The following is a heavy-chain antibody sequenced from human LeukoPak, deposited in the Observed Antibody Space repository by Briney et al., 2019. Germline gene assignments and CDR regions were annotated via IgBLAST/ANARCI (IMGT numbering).Heavy chain of an antibody. CDR2: IIPIFGTA. J-gene: IGHJ4*02. CDR1: GGTFSSYA. CDR3: ARASRPVLGVTSYYFDY. D-gene: IGHD3-10*01. V-gene: IGHV1-69*05. Sequence: VASVKVSCKASGGTFSSYAISWVRQAPGQGLEWMGGIIPIFGTANYAQKFQGRVTITTDESTSTAYMELSSLRSEDTAVYYCARASRPVLGVTSYYFDYWGQGTLVTVFS.